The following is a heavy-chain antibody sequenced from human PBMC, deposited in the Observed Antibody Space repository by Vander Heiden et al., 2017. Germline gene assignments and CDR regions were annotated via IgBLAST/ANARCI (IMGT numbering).Heavy chain of an antibody. J-gene: IGHJ4*02. CDR3: AKATVDTAMVYYFDY. D-gene: IGHD5-18*01. Sequence: EVQLVESRGGLVQPGRSLRLSCAASGATLEDYTMHWVRQAPGRGLGGFSGVSWNSGSIGYADSVKGLFTISRDNAKNSLYLQMNSLRAEDTALYYCAKATVDTAMVYYFDYWGQGTLVTVSS. V-gene: IGHV3-9*01. CDR2: VSWNSGSI. CDR1: GATLEDYT.